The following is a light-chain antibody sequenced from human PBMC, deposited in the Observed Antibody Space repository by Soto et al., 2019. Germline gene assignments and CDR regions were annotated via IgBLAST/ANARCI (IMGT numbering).Light chain of an antibody. CDR1: SSDFGDDYY. J-gene: IGLJ1*01. V-gene: IGLV2-14*01. CDR2: DVS. Sequence: QSVLTQPASVSGSPGLSITISCTGTSSDFGDDYYVSWYQQYPGKVPKVLIYDVSNRPSGVSNRFSGSKSGNTASLTISGLQSEDEADYYCSSYTSSTTSKVFGTGTKVTVL. CDR3: SSYTSSTTSKV.